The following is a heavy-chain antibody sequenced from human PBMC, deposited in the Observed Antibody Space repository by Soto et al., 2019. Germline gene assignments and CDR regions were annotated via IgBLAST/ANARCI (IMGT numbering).Heavy chain of an antibody. D-gene: IGHD2-2*01. CDR1: GFTFSSYA. J-gene: IGHJ6*03. CDR2: ISGSGGST. V-gene: IGHV3-23*01. Sequence: EVQLLESGGGLVQPGGSLRLSCAASGFTFSSYAMGWVRQAPGKGLEWVSAISGSGGSTYYADSVKGRFTISRDNSKNTLYLQMNSLRAEDTAVYYCAKAGYCSSATCATSYYYMDVWGKGTTVTVSS. CDR3: AKAGYCSSATCATSYYYMDV.